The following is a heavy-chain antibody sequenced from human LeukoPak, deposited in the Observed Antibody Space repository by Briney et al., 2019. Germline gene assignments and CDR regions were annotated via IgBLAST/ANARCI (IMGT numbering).Heavy chain of an antibody. CDR3: ARDLHYYDSMGSDFDY. Sequence: PGGSLRLSCAASGFTFSSYGMHWVRQAPGKGLEWVAVISYDGSNKYYADSVKGRFTISRDNAKNSLYLQMNSLRAEDTALYYCARDLHYYDSMGSDFDYWGQGTLATVSS. CDR2: ISYDGSNK. J-gene: IGHJ4*02. D-gene: IGHD3-22*01. V-gene: IGHV3-30*03. CDR1: GFTFSSYG.